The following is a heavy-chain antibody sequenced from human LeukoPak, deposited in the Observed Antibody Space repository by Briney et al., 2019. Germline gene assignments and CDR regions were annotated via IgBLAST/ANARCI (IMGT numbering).Heavy chain of an antibody. Sequence: GSLKVSCKASGYAFTGYYMHWVRQAPGQGLEWMGWINPNSGGTNYAQKFQGRVTMTRDTSISTACMELSRLRSDDTAVYYCARDRGGFSKNAFDIWGQGTMVTV. J-gene: IGHJ3*02. CDR1: GYAFTGYY. CDR3: ARDRGGFSKNAFDI. CDR2: INPNSGGT. V-gene: IGHV1-2*02. D-gene: IGHD2-15*01.